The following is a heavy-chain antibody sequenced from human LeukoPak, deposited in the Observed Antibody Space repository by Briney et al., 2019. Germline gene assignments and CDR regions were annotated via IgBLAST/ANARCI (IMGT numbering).Heavy chain of an antibody. CDR2: IDTSTTTI. V-gene: IGHV3-48*03. Sequence: PGGSLRLSCAASGFTFRNYEMNWVRQAPGKGLEWVSYIDTSTTTIYYADSVKGRFTISRDNAKSSLYLQVNSLRAEDTALYYCARCRGGATCDHWGQGTLVTVSS. CDR1: GFTFRNYE. J-gene: IGHJ5*02. D-gene: IGHD4/OR15-4a*01. CDR3: ARCRGGATCDH.